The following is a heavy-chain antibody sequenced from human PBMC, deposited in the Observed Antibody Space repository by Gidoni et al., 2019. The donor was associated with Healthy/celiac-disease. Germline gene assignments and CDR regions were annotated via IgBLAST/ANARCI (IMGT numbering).Heavy chain of an antibody. J-gene: IGHJ4*02. Sequence: QLQLQESGPGLVKPSETLSLTRTVSGGSIRSSSNYWGWSRQPPGKGLEWIGSIYYGGSTYYSPSLKSRVTISVDTSKARFSLKLSSVTAADTAEYYCARQNFWSGYYIGYFDYWGQGTLVTVSS. CDR3: ARQNFWSGYYIGYFDY. V-gene: IGHV4-39*01. D-gene: IGHD3-3*01. CDR2: IYYGGST. CDR1: GGSIRSSSNY.